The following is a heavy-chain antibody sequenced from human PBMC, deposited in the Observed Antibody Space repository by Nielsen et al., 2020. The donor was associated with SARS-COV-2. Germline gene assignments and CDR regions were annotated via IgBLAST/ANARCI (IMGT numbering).Heavy chain of an antibody. CDR2: INPSGGST. CDR1: GYTFTSYY. D-gene: IGHD3-16*02. Sequence: ASVKVSCKASGYTFTSYYMHWVRQAPGQGLEWMGIINPSGGSTSYAQKFQGRVTMTRDTSTSTVYMELSSLRSEDTAVYYCARAPLMITFGGVIVLPDYWGQGTLVTVSS. J-gene: IGHJ4*02. CDR3: ARAPLMITFGGVIVLPDY. V-gene: IGHV1-46*01.